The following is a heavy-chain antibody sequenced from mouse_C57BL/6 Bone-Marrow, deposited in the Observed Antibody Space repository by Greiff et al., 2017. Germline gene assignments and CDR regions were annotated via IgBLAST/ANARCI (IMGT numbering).Heavy chain of an antibody. Sequence: QVQLQQPGAELVQPGASVKMSCKASGYTFTSYWITWVKPRPGQGLEWIGDIYPGSGSTNYNEKFKSKATLTVDTSSSTAYMQLSSLTSEDSAVYYCARPYYSNYWYFDVWGTGTTVTVSS. J-gene: IGHJ1*03. CDR1: GYTFTSYW. V-gene: IGHV1-55*01. D-gene: IGHD2-5*01. CDR3: ARPYYSNYWYFDV. CDR2: IYPGSGST.